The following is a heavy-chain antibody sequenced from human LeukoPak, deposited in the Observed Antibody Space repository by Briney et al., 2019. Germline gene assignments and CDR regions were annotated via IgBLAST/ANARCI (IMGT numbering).Heavy chain of an antibody. CDR1: GGTFSSYA. Sequence: SVKVSCKASGGTFSSYAISWVRQAPGQGLEWMGGIIPIFGTANYAQKFQGRVTITADKSTSTAYMELSSLRSEDTAVYYCARGAVAATDYYYYMDVWGKGTTVTVSS. J-gene: IGHJ6*03. CDR2: IIPIFGTA. CDR3: ARGAVAATDYYYYMDV. V-gene: IGHV1-69*06. D-gene: IGHD2-15*01.